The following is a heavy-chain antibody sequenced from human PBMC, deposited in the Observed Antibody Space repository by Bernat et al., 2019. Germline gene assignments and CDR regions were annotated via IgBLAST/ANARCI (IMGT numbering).Heavy chain of an antibody. D-gene: IGHD3-22*01. CDR3: TTDLAGYYYDSSGYYGGWFDP. CDR1: GFTFSNAW. Sequence: EVQLVESGGGLVKPGGSLRLSCAASGFTFSNAWMSWVRQAPGKGLEWVGRIKSKTDGGTTDYAAPVKGRFTISRDDSKNTLYLQMNSLKTEDTAVYYCTTDLAGYYYDSSGYYGGWFDPWGQGTLVTVSS. V-gene: IGHV3-15*01. CDR2: IKSKTDGGTT. J-gene: IGHJ5*02.